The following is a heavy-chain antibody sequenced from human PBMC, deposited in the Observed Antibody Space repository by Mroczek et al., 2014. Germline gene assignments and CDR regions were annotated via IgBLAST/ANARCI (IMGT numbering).Heavy chain of an antibody. CDR2: IKQDGSEK. J-gene: IGHJ4*02. V-gene: IGHV3-7*01. D-gene: IGHD3-10*01. CDR3: ARDKDTSLLFGAALDY. CDR1: GFTFSSYW. Sequence: VQLVEVWGEAWSSLGGSLRLSCAASGFTFSSYWMSWVRQAPGKGLEWVANIKQDGSEKYYVDSVKGRFTISRDNAKNSLYLQMNSLRAEDTAVYYCARDKDTSLLFGAALDYWGQGTLVTVSS.